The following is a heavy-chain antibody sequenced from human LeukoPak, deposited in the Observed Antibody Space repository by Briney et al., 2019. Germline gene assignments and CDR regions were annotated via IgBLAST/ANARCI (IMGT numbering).Heavy chain of an antibody. CDR3: AAETLGIGFDF. J-gene: IGHJ4*02. Sequence: SETLSLTCTVSGGSISSSSYYWSWIRQPAGKGLEWIGRIYASGSTNYNPSLASRVTISLDTSKNQFSLKLSSVTAADTAVYYCAAETLGIGFDFWGQGPLVTVSS. CDR1: GGSISSSSYY. V-gene: IGHV4-61*02. CDR2: IYASGST. D-gene: IGHD1-26*01.